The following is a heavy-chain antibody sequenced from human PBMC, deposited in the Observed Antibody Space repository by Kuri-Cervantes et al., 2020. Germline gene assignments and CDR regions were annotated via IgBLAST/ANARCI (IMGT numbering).Heavy chain of an antibody. D-gene: IGHD3-16*01. CDR3: ARGPRFYYYGMDV. Sequence: GSLRLSCAVYGGSFSGYYWSWIRQPPGKGLEWIGEINHSGSTNYNPSLKSRVTISVDTSKNQFSLKLSSVTAADTAVYYCARGPRFYYYGMDVWGKGTTVTVSS. CDR2: INHSGST. CDR1: GGSFSGYY. J-gene: IGHJ6*04. V-gene: IGHV4-34*01.